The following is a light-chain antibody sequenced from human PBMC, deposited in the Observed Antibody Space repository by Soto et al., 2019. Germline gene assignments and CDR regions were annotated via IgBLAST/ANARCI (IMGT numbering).Light chain of an antibody. J-gene: IGKJ2*01. CDR3: QQYDSTPYT. V-gene: IGKV3-20*01. Sequence: EIVLTQSPGTLSLSPGERATLSCRASQSGSSSYLAWYQQRPGQAPRLLIYGASSRATGIPGRFSGSGSGTDFTLSISRLEPEDFAVYYCQQYDSTPYTFGQGTKVDIK. CDR1: QSGSSSY. CDR2: GAS.